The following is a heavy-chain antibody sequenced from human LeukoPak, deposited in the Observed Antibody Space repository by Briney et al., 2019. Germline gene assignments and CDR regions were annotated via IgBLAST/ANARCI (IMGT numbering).Heavy chain of an antibody. CDR3: ARDLRYYDSSDKGDY. Sequence: GGSLRLSCAASGFTFSGSAMHWVRQASGKGLEWVGRIRSKANSYATAYAASVKGRFTISRDNAKNSLYLQMNSLRAEDTAVYYCARDLRYYDSSDKGDYWGQGTLVTVSS. V-gene: IGHV3-73*01. CDR2: IRSKANSYAT. J-gene: IGHJ4*02. D-gene: IGHD3-22*01. CDR1: GFTFSGSA.